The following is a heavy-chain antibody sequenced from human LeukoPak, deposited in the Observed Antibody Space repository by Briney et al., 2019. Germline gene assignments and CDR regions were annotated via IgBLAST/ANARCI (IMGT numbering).Heavy chain of an antibody. CDR1: GGSISSSSYY. CDR3: ARAPAYCGGDCSQSYQIDGNYDY. Sequence: PSETLSLTCTVSGGSISSSSYYWGWIRQPPGKGLEWIGSIYYSGSTYYNPSLKSRVTISVDTSKNQFSLKLSSVTAADTAVYYCARAPAYCGGDCSQSYQIDGNYDYWGQGTLVTVSS. CDR2: IYYSGST. V-gene: IGHV4-39*07. J-gene: IGHJ4*02. D-gene: IGHD2-21*02.